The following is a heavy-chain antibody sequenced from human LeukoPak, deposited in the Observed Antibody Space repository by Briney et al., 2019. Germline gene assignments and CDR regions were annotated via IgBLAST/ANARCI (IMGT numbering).Heavy chain of an antibody. D-gene: IGHD4-17*01. J-gene: IGHJ4*02. CDR2: IYYTGTT. CDR1: GDSANTYF. Sequence: SETLSLTCTMSGDSANTYFWSWIRQPPGKGLEWIGYIYYTGTTNYNPSLKSRVTISVDTSKNQFSLRLSSVTAADTAVYYCASKSSDHGELRFDYWGQGTLVTVSS. CDR3: ASKSSDHGELRFDY. V-gene: IGHV4-59*02.